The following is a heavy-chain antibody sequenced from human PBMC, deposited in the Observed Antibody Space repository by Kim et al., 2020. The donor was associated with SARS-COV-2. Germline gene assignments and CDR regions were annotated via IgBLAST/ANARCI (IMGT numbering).Heavy chain of an antibody. Sequence: GGSLRLSCAASGFTFSSYAMHWVRQAPGKGLEWVAVISYDGSNKYYADSVKGRFTISRDNSKNTLYLQMNSLRAEDTAVYYCARDGPAAIRVDYYYYGMDVWGQGTTVTVSS. J-gene: IGHJ6*02. CDR1: GFTFSSYA. D-gene: IGHD2-2*02. CDR2: ISYDGSNK. V-gene: IGHV3-30-3*01. CDR3: ARDGPAAIRVDYYYYGMDV.